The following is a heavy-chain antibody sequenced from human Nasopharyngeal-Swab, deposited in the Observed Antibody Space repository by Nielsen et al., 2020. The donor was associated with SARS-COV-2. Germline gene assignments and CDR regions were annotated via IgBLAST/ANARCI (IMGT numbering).Heavy chain of an antibody. CDR1: GFTFSSYW. V-gene: IGHV3-7*03. D-gene: IGHD1-7*01. CDR3: AREGYNWNSGSTYGMDV. CDR2: IKQDGSEK. J-gene: IGHJ6*02. Sequence: GESLKISCAASGFTFSSYWMSWVRQSPGKGLEWVANIKQDGSEKYYVDSVKGRFTISRDNAKNSLYLQMNSLRAEDTAVYYCAREGYNWNSGSTYGMDVWGQGTTVTVSS.